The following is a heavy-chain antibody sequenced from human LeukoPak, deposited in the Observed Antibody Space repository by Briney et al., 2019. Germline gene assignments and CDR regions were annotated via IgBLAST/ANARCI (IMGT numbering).Heavy chain of an antibody. CDR2: INQDGGVQ. V-gene: IGHV3-7*02. J-gene: IGHJ4*02. Sequence: PGGSLRLSCAASGFKFSNYWMSWVRQVPGKGLERVANINQDGGVQQYVDSVKGRFTISRDNAKNSLYLHLNSLRAEDTAVYYCTRLQRDRPDVYWGQGTLVTVSS. D-gene: IGHD1-14*01. CDR1: GFKFSNYW. CDR3: TRLQRDRPDVY.